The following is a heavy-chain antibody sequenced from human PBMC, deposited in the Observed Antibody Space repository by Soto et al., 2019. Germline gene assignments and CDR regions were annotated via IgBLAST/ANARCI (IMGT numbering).Heavy chain of an antibody. CDR3: ARKHPPPSHYFDY. CDR2: IKQDGSEK. CDR1: GFTFSSYA. V-gene: IGHV3-7*05. Sequence: PGGSLRLSCAASGFTFSSYAMSWVRQAPGKGLEWVATIKQDGSEKYCVDSVKGRFTISRDNAKNTLYLQMNSLRAEDTAVYYCARKHPPPSHYFDYWGQGTLVTVSS. J-gene: IGHJ4*02.